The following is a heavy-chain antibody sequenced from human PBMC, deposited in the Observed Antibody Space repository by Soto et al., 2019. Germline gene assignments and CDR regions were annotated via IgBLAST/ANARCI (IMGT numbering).Heavy chain of an antibody. V-gene: IGHV3-30*18. CDR1: GFTFSSYG. D-gene: IGHD2-2*01. CDR2: ISYDGSNK. Sequence: GGSLRLSCAASGFTFSSYGMHWVRQAPGKGLEWVAVISYDGSNKYYADSVKGRFTISRDNSKNTLYLQMNSLRAEDTAVYYCAKDSENIVVVPAASYYYMDVWGKGTTVTVSS. J-gene: IGHJ6*03. CDR3: AKDSENIVVVPAASYYYMDV.